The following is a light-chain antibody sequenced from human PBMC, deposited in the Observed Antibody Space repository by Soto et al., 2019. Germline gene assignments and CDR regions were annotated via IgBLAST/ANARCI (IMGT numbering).Light chain of an antibody. V-gene: IGLV2-8*01. Sequence: QSALTQPPSASGSPGQSVTISCTGTSSDVGAYNYVSWYQQYPVQAPKLMIYEVSNRPSGVPDRFSGSKSGKTASLADSGLQPEVEADYYCTSYAGSNIGVFGGGTKVTVL. CDR3: TSYAGSNIGV. J-gene: IGLJ3*02. CDR2: EVS. CDR1: SSDVGAYNY.